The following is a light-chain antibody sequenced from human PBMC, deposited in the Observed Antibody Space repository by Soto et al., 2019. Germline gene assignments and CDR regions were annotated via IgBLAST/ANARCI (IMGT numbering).Light chain of an antibody. Sequence: IQLTQYPSTLSSAVGDSVTITCRASQNIRNLLAWYQQKPGKAPKPLIYDASTLKTGVPSRFSGSGSGSEFNFTITGLQPDDFATYFCQQYNTYATFGQGTRLEI. CDR3: QQYNTYAT. CDR2: DAS. CDR1: QNIRNL. J-gene: IGKJ5*01. V-gene: IGKV1-5*01.